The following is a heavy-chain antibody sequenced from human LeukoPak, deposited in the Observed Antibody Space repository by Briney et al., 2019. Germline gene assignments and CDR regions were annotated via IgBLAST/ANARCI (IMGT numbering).Heavy chain of an antibody. J-gene: IGHJ3*02. CDR3: VRDKGGRSGAIYYDAFDI. CDR1: GFTFNTYW. D-gene: IGHD1-26*01. V-gene: IGHV3-7*01. Sequence: GGSLRLSCAASGFTFNTYWMIWVRQAPGKGLEWVANIDQGGSTKYYVDSLKGRFTISRDNAKNSLYLQMNSLRAEDTAVYYCVRDKGGRSGAIYYDAFDIWGQGTMVTVSS. CDR2: IDQGGSTK.